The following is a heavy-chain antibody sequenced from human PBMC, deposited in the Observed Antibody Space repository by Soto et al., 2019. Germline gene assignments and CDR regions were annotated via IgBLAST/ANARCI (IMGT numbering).Heavy chain of an antibody. D-gene: IGHD3-10*01. CDR1: GGTFSSYT. Sequence: QVQLVQSGAEVKKPGSSVKVSCKASGGTFSSYTISWVRQAPGQGLEWMGRIIPILGIANYAQKFQGRVTITADKXXSXACXELSSLRSEDTAVYYCASDAPDYYGFPGGFYGMDVWGQGTTVTVSS. CDR3: ASDAPDYYGFPGGFYGMDV. J-gene: IGHJ6*02. CDR2: IIPILGIA. V-gene: IGHV1-69*02.